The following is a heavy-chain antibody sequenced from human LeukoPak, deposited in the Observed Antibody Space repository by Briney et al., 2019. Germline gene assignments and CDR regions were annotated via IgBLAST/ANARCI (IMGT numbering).Heavy chain of an antibody. Sequence: PGGSLRLSCAASGFTVSSNYMSWVRQAPGKGLEWVSIIYIGGSTYYADSVKGRFNTSRQNSKNTLYLQMNRLRGEDTAVCYCARGVGGSAFYIWGQGKMGTVSS. CDR1: GFTVSSNY. J-gene: IGHJ3*02. V-gene: IGHV3-53*04. D-gene: IGHD3-16*01. CDR2: IYIGGST. CDR3: ARGVGGSAFYI.